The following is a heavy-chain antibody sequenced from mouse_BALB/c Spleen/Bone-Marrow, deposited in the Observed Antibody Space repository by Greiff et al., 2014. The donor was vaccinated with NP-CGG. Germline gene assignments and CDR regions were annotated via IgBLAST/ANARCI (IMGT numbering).Heavy chain of an antibody. CDR2: IYPGNGDT. CDR3: ARDGNGYAFAY. D-gene: IGHD2-2*01. CDR1: GYTFTSYN. V-gene: IGHV1-12*01. Sequence: LQQSGAELVKPGASVKMSCKASGYTFTSYNMHWVKQTPGQGLEWIGAIYPGNGDTSYNQKFKGKATLTADKSSSTAYMQLSSLTSEDSAVYYCARDGNGYAFAYWGQGTLVTVSA. J-gene: IGHJ3*01.